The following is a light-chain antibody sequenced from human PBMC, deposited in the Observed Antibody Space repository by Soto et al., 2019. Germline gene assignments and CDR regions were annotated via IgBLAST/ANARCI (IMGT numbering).Light chain of an antibody. V-gene: IGKV3-11*01. Sequence: EIVLTQCPATLSLSPGERATLSCRASQSVSSYLAWYQQKPGQAPRLLIYDASNRATGIPARFSGSGSGTDFTLTISSLEPEDFAVYYCQQRSNWYTFGQGTKLEIK. CDR3: QQRSNWYT. J-gene: IGKJ2*01. CDR1: QSVSSY. CDR2: DAS.